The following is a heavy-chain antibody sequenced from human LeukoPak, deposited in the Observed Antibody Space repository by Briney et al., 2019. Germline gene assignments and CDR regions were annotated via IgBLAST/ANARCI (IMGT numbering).Heavy chain of an antibody. V-gene: IGHV3-53*01. CDR3: AREVPSYDRSGYYIDY. Sequence: PGGSLRLSCAASGFTVSSNYMSWVRQAPGKGLEWVSVIYPGGSTYYSDSVKGRFTISRDNSKNTLYLQMNSLRAEDTAVYYCAREVPSYDRSGYYIDYWGQGTLVTVSS. D-gene: IGHD3-22*01. CDR2: IYPGGST. CDR1: GFTVSSNY. J-gene: IGHJ4*02.